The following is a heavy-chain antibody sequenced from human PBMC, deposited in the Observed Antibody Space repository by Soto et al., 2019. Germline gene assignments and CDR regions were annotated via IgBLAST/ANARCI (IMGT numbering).Heavy chain of an antibody. D-gene: IGHD1-1*01. J-gene: IGHJ4*02. CDR3: AREQATAKPEGVDF. CDR1: GYTFSDYY. Sequence: ASVKVSCKASGYTFSDYYIHWVRQAPGQGLEWMGWINPNSGGTKYAPKFQGGVTMTRDTSITTAYMELSRLRSGDTAMYYCAREQATAKPEGVDFWGQGTLVTVSS. CDR2: INPNSGGT. V-gene: IGHV1-2*02.